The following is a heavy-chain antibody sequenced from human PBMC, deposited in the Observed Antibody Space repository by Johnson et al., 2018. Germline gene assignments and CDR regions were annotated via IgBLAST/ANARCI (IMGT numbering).Heavy chain of an antibody. CDR2: ISYDGNTK. J-gene: IGHJ6*03. V-gene: IGHV3-30*18. Sequence: QVQLVETGGGVVQPGRSLRLSCAASGFTFSTYGMHWVRQAPGKGLEWVALISYDGNTKYYADSVKGRFTISRDNSKNTLYLQMNSLRAEDTAVYYCAKDSIYGPSYYSYYMDGWGKGTTVTVPS. CDR1: GFTFSTYG. D-gene: IGHD3-10*01. CDR3: AKDSIYGPSYYSYYMDG.